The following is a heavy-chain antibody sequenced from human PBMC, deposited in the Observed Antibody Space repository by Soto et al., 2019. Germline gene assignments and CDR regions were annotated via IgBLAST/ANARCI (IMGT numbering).Heavy chain of an antibody. J-gene: IGHJ3*02. CDR3: AKAATMVRGVIRDAFDI. V-gene: IGHV3-23*01. CDR1: GFTFSSYA. CDR2: FSGSGGST. D-gene: IGHD3-10*01. Sequence: GSLRLSCAASGFTFSSYAMSWVRQAPGKGLEWVSVFSGSGGSTYYADSVKGRLTFSRDNSKNTLYLQMNSLRAEDTAVYYCAKAATMVRGVIRDAFDIWGQGTMVTVSS.